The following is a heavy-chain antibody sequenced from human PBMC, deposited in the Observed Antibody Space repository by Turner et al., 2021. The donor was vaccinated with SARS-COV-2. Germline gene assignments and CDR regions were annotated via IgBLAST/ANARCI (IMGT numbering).Heavy chain of an antibody. CDR2: ISGSCVST. CDR1: GFTFSSYA. D-gene: IGHD3-10*01. J-gene: IGHJ3*02. Sequence: EVQLLESGGGLVQTGGSLRLSCAASGFTFSSYAMSWVRQAPGKGLEWVSAISGSCVSTYYADSVKGRFTISRDNSKNTLYLQMNSLRAEDTAVYYCAKGEGYGSGAFDIWGQGTMVTVSS. V-gene: IGHV3-23*01. CDR3: AKGEGYGSGAFDI.